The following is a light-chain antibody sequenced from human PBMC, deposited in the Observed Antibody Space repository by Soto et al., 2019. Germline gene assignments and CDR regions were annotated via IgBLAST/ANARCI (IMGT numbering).Light chain of an antibody. J-gene: IGKJ5*01. Sequence: DIQLTQSPSSLSASAVGRVTITFRASQDIKNYLNWYQQKSGKAPKLLISRASILESGVPPRFSGSGFGTEFTLTIDSLQPDDFGTYYCQQYNSYALTFGQGTKLEIK. CDR3: QQYNSYALT. CDR2: RAS. CDR1: QDIKNY. V-gene: IGKV1-5*03.